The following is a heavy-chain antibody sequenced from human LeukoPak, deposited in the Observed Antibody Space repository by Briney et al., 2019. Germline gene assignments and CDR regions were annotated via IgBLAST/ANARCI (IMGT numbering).Heavy chain of an antibody. CDR1: GFTFSTYN. Sequence: GGSLRLSCAASGFTFSTYNMNWVRQAPGKGLEWVSSITSSSSYIYYADSVKGRFTISRDNARNSLYLQMNTLRAEDTAVYSCARGADGVSSNSRGWFDPWGQGTLVTVSS. CDR3: ARGADGVSSNSRGWFDP. V-gene: IGHV3-21*01. CDR2: ITSSSSYI. J-gene: IGHJ5*02. D-gene: IGHD2-15*01.